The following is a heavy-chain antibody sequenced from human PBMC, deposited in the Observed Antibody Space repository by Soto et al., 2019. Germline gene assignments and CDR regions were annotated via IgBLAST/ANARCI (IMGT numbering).Heavy chain of an antibody. J-gene: IGHJ4*02. D-gene: IGHD5-18*01. V-gene: IGHV1-46*01. CDR2: INPSGGST. Sequence: AAVKVSCKASGYTFTSYYMHWVRQAPGQGLEWMGIINPSGGSTSYAQKFQGRVTMTRDTSTSTVYMERSSLRSEDTVVYYCAREGSYGDAGFDYWGQGTLVTVSS. CDR1: GYTFTSYY. CDR3: AREGSYGDAGFDY.